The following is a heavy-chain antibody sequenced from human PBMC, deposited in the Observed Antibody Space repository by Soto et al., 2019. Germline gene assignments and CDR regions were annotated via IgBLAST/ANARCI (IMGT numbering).Heavy chain of an antibody. CDR2: INPSCGST. CDR1: GGTFSSYA. CDR3: AREGVDTAMVL. D-gene: IGHD5-18*01. Sequence: SVKVSCKASGGTFSSYAISWVRQAPGQGLEWMGAINPSCGSTSYAQKFQGRVTITRDTSTSTAYMELSSLRSEDTAVYYCAREGVDTAMVLWGQGTLVTVSS. J-gene: IGHJ4*02. V-gene: IGHV1-69*05.